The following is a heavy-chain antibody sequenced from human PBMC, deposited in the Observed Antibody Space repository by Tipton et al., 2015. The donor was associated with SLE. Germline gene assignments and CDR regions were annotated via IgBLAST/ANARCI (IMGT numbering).Heavy chain of an antibody. CDR2: IYTSGSS. J-gene: IGHJ4*02. Sequence: LRLSCTVSGGSISSYYWSWIRQPAGKGLEWIGRIYTSGSSNYNPSLKSRVTMSVDTSKNQFSLKLSSVTAADTAVYYCASEGGSGWYSVDYWCQGTLVTVSS. D-gene: IGHD6-19*01. CDR1: GGSISSYY. CDR3: ASEGGSGWYSVDY. V-gene: IGHV4-4*07.